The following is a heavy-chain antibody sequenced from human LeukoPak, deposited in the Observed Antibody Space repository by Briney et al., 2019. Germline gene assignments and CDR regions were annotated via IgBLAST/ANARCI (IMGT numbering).Heavy chain of an antibody. J-gene: IGHJ4*02. CDR1: GGSISSYY. Sequence: SETLSLTCTVSGGSISSYYWSWIRQPPGKGLEWIGYIYYSGSTNCGPSLKSRVTMSVDTSKNQFSLKLSSVTAADTAVYYCARGDDGYGPYFDYWGQGTLVTVSS. CDR2: IYYSGST. CDR3: ARGDDGYGPYFDY. D-gene: IGHD5-18*01. V-gene: IGHV4-59*01.